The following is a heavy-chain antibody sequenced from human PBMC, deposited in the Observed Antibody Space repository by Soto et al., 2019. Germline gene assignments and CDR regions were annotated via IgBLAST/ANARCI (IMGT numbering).Heavy chain of an antibody. CDR3: ARVAGWCSGGSCYPWFDP. CDR1: GGSISSGGYS. D-gene: IGHD2-15*01. Sequence: QLQLQESGSGLVKPSQTLSLTCAVSGGSISSGGYSWSWIRQPPGKGLEWIGYIYHSGSTSYNPSLKSRVTISVDRSKNQFSLKLSSVTAADTAVYYCARVAGWCSGGSCYPWFDPWGQGTLVTVSS. CDR2: IYHSGST. J-gene: IGHJ5*02. V-gene: IGHV4-30-2*01.